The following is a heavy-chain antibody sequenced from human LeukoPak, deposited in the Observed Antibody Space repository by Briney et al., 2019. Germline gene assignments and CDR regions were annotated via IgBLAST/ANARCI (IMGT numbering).Heavy chain of an antibody. CDR3: ARGKWPSPSYGDFDY. CDR1: GFTFSSYW. D-gene: IGHD4-17*01. V-gene: IGHV3-74*01. CDR2: INSDGSST. Sequence: GGSLRLSCAASGFTFSSYWMHWVRHDPGKGLVCVSRINSDGSSTSYADSVKGRFTISRDNAKNTLYLQMNSLRVEDTAVYYCARGKWPSPSYGDFDYWGQGTLVTVSS. J-gene: IGHJ4*02.